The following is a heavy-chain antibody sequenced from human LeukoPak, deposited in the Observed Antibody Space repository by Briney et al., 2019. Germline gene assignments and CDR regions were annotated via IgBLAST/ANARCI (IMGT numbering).Heavy chain of an antibody. Sequence: SETLSLTCTVSGGSISSYYWSWIRQPPGKGLEWIGYIYYSGSTNYNPSLKSRVTISVDTSKNQFSLKLSSVTAADTAVYYCARGVSSWYGENWFDPWGQGTLVTVSS. CDR3: ARGVSSWYGENWFDP. CDR2: IYYSGST. CDR1: GGSISSYY. D-gene: IGHD6-13*01. V-gene: IGHV4-59*01. J-gene: IGHJ5*02.